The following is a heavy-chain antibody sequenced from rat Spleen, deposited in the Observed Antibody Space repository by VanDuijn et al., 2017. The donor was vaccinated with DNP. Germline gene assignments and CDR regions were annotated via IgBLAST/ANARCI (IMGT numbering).Heavy chain of an antibody. CDR3: ATHGYPAYYFDN. CDR1: GFTFSNYD. Sequence: EVQLVESGGGLVQPGRSLKLSCVASGFTFSNYDMAWVRQAPTKGLEWVASLNPSGDSSYYRASVKGRFTGSRDNAKSTLYLQMDSLRSEDTATYYCATHGYPAYYFDNWGQGVMVTVSS. J-gene: IGHJ2*01. V-gene: IGHV5-25*01. CDR2: LNPSGDSS. D-gene: IGHD1-12*03.